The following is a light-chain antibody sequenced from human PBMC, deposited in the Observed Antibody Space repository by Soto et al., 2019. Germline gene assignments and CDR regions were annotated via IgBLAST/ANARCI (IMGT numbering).Light chain of an antibody. Sequence: EIVLTQSPGTLSLSSGERATLSCRASQSVGSDYLAWYQQKPGQAPRLLIYGVSSRATGVPDRFSGSGSGTDFTLTISRLEPEDFAVYYCQQYGSSPALTFGGGTKVEIK. CDR1: QSVGSDY. CDR3: QQYGSSPALT. V-gene: IGKV3-20*01. J-gene: IGKJ4*01. CDR2: GVS.